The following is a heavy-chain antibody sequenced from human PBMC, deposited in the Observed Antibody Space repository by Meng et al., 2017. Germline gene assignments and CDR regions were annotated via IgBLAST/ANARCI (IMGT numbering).Heavy chain of an antibody. V-gene: IGHV4-38-2*01. CDR3: ARGVPHSSLITMVRGVIRRHNWFDP. D-gene: IGHD3-10*01. Sequence: GSLRLSCAVSGYSISSGYYWGWIRQPPGKGLEWIGSIYHSGSTYYNPSLKSRVTISVDTSKNQFSLKLSSVTAADTAVYYCARGVPHSSLITMVRGVIRRHNWFDPWGQGTLVTVSS. CDR1: GYSISSGYY. J-gene: IGHJ5*02. CDR2: IYHSGST.